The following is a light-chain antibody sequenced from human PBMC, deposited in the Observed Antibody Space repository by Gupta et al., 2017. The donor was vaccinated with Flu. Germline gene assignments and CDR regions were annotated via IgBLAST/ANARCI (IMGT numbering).Light chain of an antibody. CDR2: AAS. CDR3: QQTVSTPRT. Sequence: PSSLSASVGDRVTITCRASQSISSYLNWYQQKPGKAPKLLIYAASSLQSGVPSRFSGSGSGTDFTLTISRLQPEDFATYSCQQTVSTPRTFGQGTKVEIK. J-gene: IGKJ1*01. CDR1: QSISSY. V-gene: IGKV1-39*01.